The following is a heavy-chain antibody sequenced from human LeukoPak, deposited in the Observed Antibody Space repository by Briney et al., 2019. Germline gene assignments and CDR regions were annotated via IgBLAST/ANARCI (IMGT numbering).Heavy chain of an antibody. CDR1: GGSISSYY. CDR2: IYYSVST. Sequence: SETLSLTCIVSGGSISSYYWSWIRQPPGKGLEWIGYIYYSVSTNYNPSLKSRVTISVDTSKNQFSLKLSSVTAADTAVYYCARADRRDGYPMHFDYWGQGTLVTVSS. J-gene: IGHJ4*02. D-gene: IGHD5-24*01. CDR3: ARADRRDGYPMHFDY. V-gene: IGHV4-59*01.